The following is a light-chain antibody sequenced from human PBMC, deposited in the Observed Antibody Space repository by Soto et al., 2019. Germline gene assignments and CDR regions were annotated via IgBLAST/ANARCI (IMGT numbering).Light chain of an antibody. CDR2: GAS. CDR1: QSVSSN. Sequence: EIVMTQSPATLSVSPGERATLSCRASQSVSSNLAWYQQKPGQAPRLLIYGASTRATGIPARFSGSGSGTEFTLTISSLQSEDFAVYSFQQYNNWPPGTFGQGTKVEI. V-gene: IGKV3-15*01. J-gene: IGKJ1*01. CDR3: QQYNNWPPGT.